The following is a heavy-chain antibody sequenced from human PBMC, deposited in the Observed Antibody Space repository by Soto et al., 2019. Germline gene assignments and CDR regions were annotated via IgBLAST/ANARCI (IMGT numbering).Heavy chain of an antibody. Sequence: QVQLQESGPGLVKPSQTLSLTCTVSGGSISSGDYYWSWIRQPPGKGLEWIGYIYYSGSTYYNPSLKSRVTISVDTSKNQFSLKLSSVTAADTAVYYCAREEAMVRGVIISRTTYGMDVWGQGTTVTVSS. CDR1: GGSISSGDYY. D-gene: IGHD3-10*01. CDR3: AREEAMVRGVIISRTTYGMDV. J-gene: IGHJ6*02. CDR2: IYYSGST. V-gene: IGHV4-30-4*01.